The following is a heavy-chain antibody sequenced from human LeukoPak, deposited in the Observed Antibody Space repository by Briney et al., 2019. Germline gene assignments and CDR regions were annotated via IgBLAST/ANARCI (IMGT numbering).Heavy chain of an antibody. CDR2: IFDSGTTNYNPST. CDR1: GGSIISYF. V-gene: IGHV4-59*01. D-gene: IGHD5-12*01. Sequence: SETLSLTCTVSGGSIISYFWSWIRQPPGKGPEWIGYIFDSGTTNYNPSTNYNPSLKSRVTVSLDTSKNHFSLKLSSVTAADTAVYFCARGGVTTIAQYDYWGQGILVTVSS. CDR3: ARGGVTTIAQYDY. J-gene: IGHJ4*02.